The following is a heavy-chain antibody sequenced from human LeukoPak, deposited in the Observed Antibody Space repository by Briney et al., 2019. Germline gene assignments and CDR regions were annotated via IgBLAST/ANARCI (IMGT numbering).Heavy chain of an antibody. CDR3: AREGRVAVAGTVWFDP. CDR2: IYYSGST. V-gene: IGHV4-39*07. Sequence: SETLSLTCTVSGGSISSSSYYWGWIRQPPGKGLEWIGSIYYSGSTYYNPSLKSRVTISVDTSKNQFSLKLSSVTAADTAVYYCAREGRVAVAGTVWFDPWGQGTLVTVSS. CDR1: GGSISSSSYY. D-gene: IGHD6-19*01. J-gene: IGHJ5*02.